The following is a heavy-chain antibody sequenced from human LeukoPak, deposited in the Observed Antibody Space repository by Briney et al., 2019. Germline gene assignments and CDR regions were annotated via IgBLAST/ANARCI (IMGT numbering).Heavy chain of an antibody. CDR1: GFTFSSYS. CDR3: ARDLAGHYYGSGSSFDY. CDR2: ISGSGGST. D-gene: IGHD3-10*01. V-gene: IGHV3-21*01. Sequence: PGGSLRLSCAASGFTFSSYSMNWVRQAPGKGLEWVSAISGSGGSTYYADSVKGRFTISRDNAKNSLYLQMNSLRVEDTAVYYCARDLAGHYYGSGSSFDYWGQGTLVTVSS. J-gene: IGHJ4*02.